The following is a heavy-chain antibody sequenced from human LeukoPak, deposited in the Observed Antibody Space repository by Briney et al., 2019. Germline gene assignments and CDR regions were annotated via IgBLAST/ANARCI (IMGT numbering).Heavy chain of an antibody. D-gene: IGHD3-22*01. V-gene: IGHV3-9*01. Sequence: GGSLRLSCAASGFTFDDYAMHWVRQAPGKGLEWVSGISWNSGSIGYADSVKGRFTISRDNAKNSLYLHMNSLRAEDTALYYCAKDKDSSGYYPLFDYWGQGTLVTVSS. CDR1: GFTFDDYA. CDR3: AKDKDSSGYYPLFDY. CDR2: ISWNSGSI. J-gene: IGHJ4*02.